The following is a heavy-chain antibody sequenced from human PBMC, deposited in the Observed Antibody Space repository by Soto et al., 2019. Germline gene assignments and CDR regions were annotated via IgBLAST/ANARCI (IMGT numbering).Heavy chain of an antibody. V-gene: IGHV6-1*01. D-gene: IGHD1-26*01. CDR1: GDRVSSNSAA. CDR3: ARGELLVFDY. J-gene: IGHJ4*02. Sequence: SPALSLTCAIPGDRVSSNSAAWNWIRQSPSRGLEWLGRTYYRSKWYNDYAVSVKSRITINPDTSKNQFSLQLNSVTPEDTAVYYCARGELLVFDYWGQGTLVTVSS. CDR2: TYYRSKWYN.